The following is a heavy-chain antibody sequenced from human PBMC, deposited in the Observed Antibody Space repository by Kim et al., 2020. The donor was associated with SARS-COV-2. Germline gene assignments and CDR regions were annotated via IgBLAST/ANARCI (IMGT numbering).Heavy chain of an antibody. J-gene: IGHJ6*02. CDR1: GYTFTSYA. D-gene: IGHD3-10*01. V-gene: IGHV1-18*01. CDR3: ARSNYYGSGSDDYYYYGMDV. Sequence: ASVKVSCKASGYTFTSYAISWVRQAPGQGLEWMGWISAYNGYTNYAQKLQGRVSMTTDTSTNTAYMELRSLRSDDTAVYYCARSNYYGSGSDDYYYYGMDVCGQGTTVTVSS. CDR2: ISAYNGYT.